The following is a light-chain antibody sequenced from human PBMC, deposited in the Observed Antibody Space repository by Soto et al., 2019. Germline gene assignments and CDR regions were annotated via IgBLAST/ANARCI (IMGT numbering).Light chain of an antibody. V-gene: IGLV1-40*01. CDR3: QSYDRSLSYV. CDR2: GNS. Sequence: QSVLTQPPSVSGAPGRRVTISCTGSSSNIGAGYDVQWYQQVPGTAPKLLIYGNSNRPSGVPDRFSGSKSGTSASLAITGLQAEDDADYYCQSYDRSLSYVFGTGTQVTVL. J-gene: IGLJ1*01. CDR1: SSNIGAGYD.